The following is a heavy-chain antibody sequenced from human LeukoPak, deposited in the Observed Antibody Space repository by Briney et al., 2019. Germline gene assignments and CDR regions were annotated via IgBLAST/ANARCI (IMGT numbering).Heavy chain of an antibody. CDR1: GGSISSGGYY. CDR2: IYYSGST. CDR3: AREGFYGDPDAFDI. Sequence: SQTLSLTCTVSGGSISSGGYYWSWIRQHPGKGLEWIGYIYYSGSTYYNPSLKSRVTISVDTSKNQFSLKLSSVTAADTAVYYCAREGFYGDPDAFDIWGQGTMVIVSS. D-gene: IGHD4-17*01. V-gene: IGHV4-31*03. J-gene: IGHJ3*02.